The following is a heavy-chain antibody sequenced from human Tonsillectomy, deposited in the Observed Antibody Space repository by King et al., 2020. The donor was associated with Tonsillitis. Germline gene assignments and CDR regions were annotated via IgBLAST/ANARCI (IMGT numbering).Heavy chain of an antibody. D-gene: IGHD2-2*01. J-gene: IGHJ4*02. V-gene: IGHV3-21*01. CDR2: ISSSSSYI. Sequence: VQLVESGGGLVKPGGSLRLSCAASEFTFSSYSMNWVRQAPGKGLEWVSYISSSSSYIYYADSVKGRFTISRHNTKNSLYLQMNSLRAEDTAVYYCARGSLGSRTWYFDYWGQGTLVTVSS. CDR1: EFTFSSYS. CDR3: ARGSLGSRTWYFDY.